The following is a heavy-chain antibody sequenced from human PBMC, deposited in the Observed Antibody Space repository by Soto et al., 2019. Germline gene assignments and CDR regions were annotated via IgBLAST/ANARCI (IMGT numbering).Heavy chain of an antibody. CDR1: GYTFTSYA. CDR3: ARVNSGYSYGYHPT. CDR2: IIPIFGTA. Sequence: SVKVSCKASGYTFTSYAISWVRQAPGQGLEWMGGIIPIFGTANYAQKFQGRVTITADESTSTAYMELSSLRSEDTAVYYCARVNSGYSYGYHPTWGQGTLVTVSS. J-gene: IGHJ5*02. D-gene: IGHD5-18*01. V-gene: IGHV1-69*13.